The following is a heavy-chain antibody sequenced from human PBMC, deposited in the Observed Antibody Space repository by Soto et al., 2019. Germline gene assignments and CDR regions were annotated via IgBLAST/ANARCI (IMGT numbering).Heavy chain of an antibody. D-gene: IGHD3-16*01. Sequence: QVQLQESGPGLVKPSETLSLTCTVSGGSVTNHHLSWIRQPPGKGLEWMGYVNYSGSTKYNPSLWSRVTMSVDPSNRQFSLKLSSVTAADTAVYYCATYIAGGGGRSYWGQGTLVTVSS. CDR2: VNYSGST. CDR1: GGSVTNHH. CDR3: ATYIAGGGGRSY. V-gene: IGHV4-59*08. J-gene: IGHJ4*02.